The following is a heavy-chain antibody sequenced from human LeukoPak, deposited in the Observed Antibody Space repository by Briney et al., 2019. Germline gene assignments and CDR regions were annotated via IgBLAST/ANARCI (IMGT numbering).Heavy chain of an antibody. CDR3: ASQHLNLGADY. Sequence: SETLSLTCTVSGGSISSYYWSWIRQPPGKGLEWIGYIYYSGSTNYNPSLKSRVTISVDTSKNQFSLKLSSVTAADTAVYYCASQHLNLGADYWGQGTLVTVSS. D-gene: IGHD5-24*01. V-gene: IGHV4-59*01. J-gene: IGHJ4*02. CDR2: IYYSGST. CDR1: GGSISSYY.